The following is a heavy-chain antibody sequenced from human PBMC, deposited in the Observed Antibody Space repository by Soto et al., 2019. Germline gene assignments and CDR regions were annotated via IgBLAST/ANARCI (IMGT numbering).Heavy chain of an antibody. CDR2: ILNDGCKR. Sequence: QVQLVESGGGVVQPGRSLRLSCAASGFTFSNYGMHWVRQAPGKGLEWVAVILNDGCKRYHAVSVKDRFTISKDNSKNMLYLQMNSLRAEDTAVYYCASDDEYSGNGMDVWGQGTTVTVS. J-gene: IGHJ6*02. CDR1: GFTFSNYG. V-gene: IGHV3-33*01. CDR3: ASDDEYSGNGMDV. D-gene: IGHD3-10*01.